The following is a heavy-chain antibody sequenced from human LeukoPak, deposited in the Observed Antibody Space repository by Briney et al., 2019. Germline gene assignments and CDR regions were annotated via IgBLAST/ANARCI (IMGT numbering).Heavy chain of an antibody. Sequence: GESLKISCKGSGYSFTSYWIGWVRQMPGKGLEWMWIIYPGDSDTRYSPSFQGQVTISADKSISTAYLQWSSLKASDTAMYYCARQGPPYYDFWSAGFDYWGQGTLVTVSS. CDR1: GYSFTSYW. CDR2: IYPGDSDT. CDR3: ARQGPPYYDFWSAGFDY. J-gene: IGHJ4*02. D-gene: IGHD3-3*01. V-gene: IGHV5-51*01.